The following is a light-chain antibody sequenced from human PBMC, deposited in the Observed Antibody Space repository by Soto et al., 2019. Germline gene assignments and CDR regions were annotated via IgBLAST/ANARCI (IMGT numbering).Light chain of an antibody. CDR3: QQRSNWPPLT. Sequence: EIVMTQSPATLSVSPGDRATLSCRASQSVDNDLAWYQQKPGQPPRLLIYDASTRATGIPARFSGSQSGTEFTLTISSLLSEDFAVYSCQQRSNWPPLTFGGGTKVEIK. CDR1: QSVDND. J-gene: IGKJ4*01. V-gene: IGKV3D-15*01. CDR2: DAS.